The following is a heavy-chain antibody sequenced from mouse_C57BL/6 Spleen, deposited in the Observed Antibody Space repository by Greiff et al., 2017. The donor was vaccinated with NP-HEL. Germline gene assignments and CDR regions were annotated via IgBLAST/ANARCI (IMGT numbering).Heavy chain of an antibody. D-gene: IGHD2-3*01. V-gene: IGHV1-80*01. CDR1: GYAFSSYW. Sequence: QVQLQQSGAELVKPGASVKISCKASGYAFSSYWMNWVKQRPGKGLEWIGQIYPGDGDTNYNGKFKGKATLTADKSSSTAYMQLSSLTSEDSAVYFCARFSLYDGYHYWGQGTTLTVSS. CDR3: ARFSLYDGYHY. CDR2: IYPGDGDT. J-gene: IGHJ2*01.